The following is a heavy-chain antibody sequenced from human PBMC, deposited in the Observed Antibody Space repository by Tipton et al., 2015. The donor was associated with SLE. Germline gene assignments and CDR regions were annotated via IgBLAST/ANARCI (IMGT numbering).Heavy chain of an antibody. J-gene: IGHJ4*02. D-gene: IGHD2-15*01. CDR2: IDHRGTT. Sequence: TLSLTCTVSGGSISSSGYYWGWVRQPPGKGLEWIGSIDHRGTTYYNYDPSLISRVTISVDTSKNQFSLRLTSVTAADTAVYYCAKAHSGGAIAFWGQGTLVTVSS. CDR3: AKAHSGGAIAF. V-gene: IGHV4-39*07. CDR1: GGSISSSGYY.